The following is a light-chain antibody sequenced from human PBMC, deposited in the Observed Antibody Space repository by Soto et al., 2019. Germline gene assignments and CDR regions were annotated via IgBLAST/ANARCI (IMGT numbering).Light chain of an antibody. CDR1: QSLVHSDGNTY. CDR2: QVS. CDR3: MQGTYVRT. Sequence: DVVMTQSPLSLPVTLGQPASISCRSSQSLVHSDGNTYLNWFQQRPGQSPRRLIYQVSNRDSGVPDRFSGSGSGTDFTLKISRVEAEDVGVYYCMQGTYVRTFGQGTKVEIK. J-gene: IGKJ1*01. V-gene: IGKV2-30*02.